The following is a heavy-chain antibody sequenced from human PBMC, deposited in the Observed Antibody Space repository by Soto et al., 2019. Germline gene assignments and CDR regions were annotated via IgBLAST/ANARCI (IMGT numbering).Heavy chain of an antibody. J-gene: IGHJ4*02. CDR3: ARGYDSGGSCPLDY. CDR2: VSASGSFI. V-gene: IGHV3-21*01. CDR1: GFTFSSHS. D-gene: IGHD3-22*01. Sequence: EVQLVESGGGLVKPGGSLRLSCAASGFTFSSHSMTWVRQAPGKGLQWVSSVSASGSFINYADSLKGRFTISRDNAKNSMSLQMSSLRAEDTAAHYCARGYDSGGSCPLDYCGQATLVTVSS.